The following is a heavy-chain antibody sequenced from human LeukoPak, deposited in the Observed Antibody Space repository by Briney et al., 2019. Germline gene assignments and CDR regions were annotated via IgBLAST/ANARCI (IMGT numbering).Heavy chain of an antibody. CDR2: IYYSGST. Sequence: SETLSLTCTVSGGSISSGGYYWSWIRQHPGKGLEWIGYIYYSGSTYYNPSLKSRVTISVDTSKNKFSLKLSSVTAADTAVYYCARGWYYDILTGYYTYGMDVWGQGTTVAVSS. CDR1: GGSISSGGYY. V-gene: IGHV4-31*03. J-gene: IGHJ6*02. D-gene: IGHD3-9*01. CDR3: ARGWYYDILTGYYTYGMDV.